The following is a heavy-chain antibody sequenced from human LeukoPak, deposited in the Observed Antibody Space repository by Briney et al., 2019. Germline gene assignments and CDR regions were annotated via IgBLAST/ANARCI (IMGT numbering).Heavy chain of an antibody. J-gene: IGHJ6*02. Sequence: GGSLRLSCAASGFTFSSYSLNWVRQAPGKGLEWVSSISSSSSYVYYAESVKGRFTISRGNAKNSLYLQMNSLRAEDTAVYHCARDGYTSAPMDVWGQGTTVTVSS. D-gene: IGHD5-24*01. CDR2: ISSSSSYV. CDR3: ARDGYTSAPMDV. V-gene: IGHV3-21*01. CDR1: GFTFSSYS.